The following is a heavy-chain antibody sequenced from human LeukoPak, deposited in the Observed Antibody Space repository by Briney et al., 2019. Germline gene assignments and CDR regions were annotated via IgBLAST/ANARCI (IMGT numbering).Heavy chain of an antibody. CDR3: AKDGRQWLVHPFFRWFDP. Sequence: GGSLRLSCAASGFTFSSYAMSWVRQAPGKGLEWVSAISGSGGSTYYADSVKGRFTISRDNSKNTLYLQMNSLRAEDTAVYYCAKDGRQWLVHPFFRWFDPWGQGTLVTVSS. V-gene: IGHV3-23*01. CDR2: ISGSGGST. D-gene: IGHD6-19*01. CDR1: GFTFSSYA. J-gene: IGHJ5*02.